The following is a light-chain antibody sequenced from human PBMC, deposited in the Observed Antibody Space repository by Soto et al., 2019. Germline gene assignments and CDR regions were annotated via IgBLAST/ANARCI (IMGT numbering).Light chain of an antibody. Sequence: QSALTQPASLSGSPGQSITISCTGTSSDIGGYNYVSWYQQHPGKAPKLIIHDVSNRPSGVSDHFFGSKSGNTASLTISGLQAEDEADYYCSSYRASSTTHYVFGTGTKVTVL. CDR1: SSDIGGYNY. J-gene: IGLJ1*01. CDR2: DVS. CDR3: SSYRASSTTHYV. V-gene: IGLV2-14*03.